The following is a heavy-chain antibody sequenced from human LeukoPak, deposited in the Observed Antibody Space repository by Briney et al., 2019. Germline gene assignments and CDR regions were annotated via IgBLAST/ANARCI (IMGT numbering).Heavy chain of an antibody. Sequence: PGGSLRLSCAASGFTFSTYAMSWVRQAPGKGLEWVSGIGGGGGSAYYADSVKGRFTISRDNSKNTLSLQMNSLRAEDTAVYYCAKAPGIAMAGTPFDSWGQGTLVTVSS. CDR3: AKAPGIAMAGTPFDS. J-gene: IGHJ4*02. CDR1: GFTFSTYA. D-gene: IGHD6-19*01. CDR2: IGGGGGSA. V-gene: IGHV3-23*01.